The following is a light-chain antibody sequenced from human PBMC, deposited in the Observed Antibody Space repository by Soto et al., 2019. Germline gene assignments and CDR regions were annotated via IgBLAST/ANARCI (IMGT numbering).Light chain of an antibody. CDR1: QRVSSNY. J-gene: IGKJ4*01. V-gene: IGKV3-20*01. CDR3: QQYATSPT. Sequence: EIGLTQCPGTLSLSPGERATLSCRASQRVSSNYLAWYQQTPGQAPRLLIYGASSRATGIPDRFSGSGSGTDFTLTISRLEPEDFAVFYCQQYATSPTVGGGTKVDIK. CDR2: GAS.